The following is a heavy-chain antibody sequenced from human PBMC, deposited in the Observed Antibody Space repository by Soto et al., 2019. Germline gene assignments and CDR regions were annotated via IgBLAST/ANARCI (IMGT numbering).Heavy chain of an antibody. CDR2: ISAYNGNT. Sequence: GASVKVSCKTSGYTFTSYGISWVRQAPGQGLEWMGWISAYNGNTNYAQKLQGRVTMTTDTSTSTAYMELRSLRSDDTAVYYSARDWLLASGTPLDYWGQGTLVTVSS. D-gene: IGHD2-15*01. CDR1: GYTFTSYG. J-gene: IGHJ4*02. V-gene: IGHV1-18*01. CDR3: ARDWLLASGTPLDY.